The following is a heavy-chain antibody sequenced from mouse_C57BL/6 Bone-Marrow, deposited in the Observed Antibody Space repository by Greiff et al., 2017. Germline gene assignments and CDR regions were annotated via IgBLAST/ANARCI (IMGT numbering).Heavy chain of an antibody. CDR1: GFNFKDYY. D-gene: IGHD1-1*01. Sequence: VQLQQSGAELVRPGASVKLSCTASGFNFKDYYMHWVKQRPEQGLEWIGRIDPEDGDTEYAPKFQGKATMTADTSSNTAYLQLSSLTSEDTAVYYCTTAAFYGSSPSYFDYWGQGTTLTVSS. CDR3: TTAAFYGSSPSYFDY. J-gene: IGHJ2*01. V-gene: IGHV14-1*01. CDR2: IDPEDGDT.